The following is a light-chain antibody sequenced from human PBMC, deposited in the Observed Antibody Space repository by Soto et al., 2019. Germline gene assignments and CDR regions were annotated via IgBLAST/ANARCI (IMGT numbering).Light chain of an antibody. CDR1: SSDVGNYNL. CDR2: DVS. J-gene: IGLJ3*02. Sequence: QSALTQPASVSGSPGQSITISCTGTSSDVGNYNLVSWYQQHPGKAPKLMIYDVSKRPSGFSNRFSGSKSGKTASLTISGLQAEDGADYYCCSYAGSSTWVFGGGTKLTVL. CDR3: CSYAGSSTWV. V-gene: IGLV2-23*02.